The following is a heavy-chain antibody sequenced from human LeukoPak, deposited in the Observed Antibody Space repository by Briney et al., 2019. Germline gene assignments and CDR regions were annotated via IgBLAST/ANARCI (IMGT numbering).Heavy chain of an antibody. D-gene: IGHD4-11*01. CDR3: VRLMGAVTTFDF. CDR1: GFFFSNFW. CDR2: VRPDGGQA. J-gene: IGHJ4*02. V-gene: IGHV3-7*01. Sequence: PGGSLRLSCAASGFFFSNFWMSWVRQAPGKGLEWVASVRPDGGQAYYVDSIKGRFTMYRDNAENSLYLQMSSLGAEDTAVYYCVRLMGAVTTFDFWGQGTLVTVSP.